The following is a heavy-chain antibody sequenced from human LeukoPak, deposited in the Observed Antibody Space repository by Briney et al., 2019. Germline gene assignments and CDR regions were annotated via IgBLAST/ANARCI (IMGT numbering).Heavy chain of an antibody. V-gene: IGHV3-48*02. Sequence: GGSLRLSCEASGFPFSSYVMSWVRQAPGKGLEWIAYINHNAEMILYPDFVKGRFTISRDNAKNSLYLQMTALRDEDTAIYYCARDHDWAFDPWGQGTLVTVSS. CDR2: INHNAEMI. D-gene: IGHD3-9*01. J-gene: IGHJ5*02. CDR1: GFPFSSYV. CDR3: ARDHDWAFDP.